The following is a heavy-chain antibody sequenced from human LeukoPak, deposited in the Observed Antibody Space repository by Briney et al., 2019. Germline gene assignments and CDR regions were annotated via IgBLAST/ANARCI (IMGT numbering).Heavy chain of an antibody. D-gene: IGHD3-22*01. CDR3: ARSSSGYYYTSIDY. Sequence: GGSLRLSCAASGFTFSSYWMTWVRQAPGKGLEWVANINQDVSEKYYVDSVKGRFTISREDAKNSLYLQMNRLRAEDTAVYYCARSSSGYYYTSIDYWGQGTLVTVSS. CDR1: GFTFSSYW. J-gene: IGHJ4*02. CDR2: INQDVSEK. V-gene: IGHV3-7*01.